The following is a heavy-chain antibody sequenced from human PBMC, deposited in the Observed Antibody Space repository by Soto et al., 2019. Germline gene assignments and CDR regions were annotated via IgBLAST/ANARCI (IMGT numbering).Heavy chain of an antibody. J-gene: IGHJ6*01. D-gene: IGHD2-8*02. Sequence: PSETLSLTCTVSGGSISSYYWSWIRQPPGKGLEWIGYIYYSGSTNYNPSLKSRVTISVDTSKNQFSLKLSSVTAADTAVYYCALLYWGVRYYYVMDFWGQGTTVT. CDR2: IYYSGST. CDR3: ALLYWGVRYYYVMDF. V-gene: IGHV4-59*08. CDR1: GGSISSYY.